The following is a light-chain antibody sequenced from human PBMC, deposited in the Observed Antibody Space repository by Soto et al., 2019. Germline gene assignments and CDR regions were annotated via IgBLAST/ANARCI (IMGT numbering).Light chain of an antibody. CDR2: GAS. V-gene: IGKV3-15*01. Sequence: EIVMTQSPATLSVSPGERATLSCRASQSVSSNLAWYQQKPGQAPRLLIYGASTRATGIPARFSGSGSGTEFTLNIGSLQSEDFEVYYCQQYNNWPKTFGQGTKVDIK. CDR3: QQYNNWPKT. CDR1: QSVSSN. J-gene: IGKJ1*01.